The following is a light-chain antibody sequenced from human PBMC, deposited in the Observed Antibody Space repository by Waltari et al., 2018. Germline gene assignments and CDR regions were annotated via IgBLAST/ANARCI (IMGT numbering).Light chain of an antibody. V-gene: IGLV3-9*01. Sequence: SYVLTQPLSVSVALGQTARVACGGSNIEPKSVHWYQQKPGQAPVFVIYKDVNRHSVIPDLFSGTNSGNTATLTISRAQVGDEGDYFCQVWDTNSLYVFGTGTKVTVL. CDR1: NIEPKS. CDR2: KDV. CDR3: QVWDTNSLYV. J-gene: IGLJ1*01.